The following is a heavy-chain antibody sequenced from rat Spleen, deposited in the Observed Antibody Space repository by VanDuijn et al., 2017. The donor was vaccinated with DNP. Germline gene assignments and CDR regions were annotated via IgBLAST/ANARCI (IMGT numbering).Heavy chain of an antibody. J-gene: IGHJ2*01. D-gene: IGHD1-12*03. CDR3: VREGGSYDGYYPYFDY. CDR2: INQESSTM. V-gene: IGHV4-2*01. Sequence: EVKLVESGGGLVQPGRSLKLSCAASGFNFNDYWMGWVRQAPGKGLEWIGEINQESSTMNYSPSLKDKFTISRDNAQNTLHLQMSKLGSEDTAIYYCVREGGSYDGYYPYFDYWGQGVMVTVSS. CDR1: GFNFNDYW.